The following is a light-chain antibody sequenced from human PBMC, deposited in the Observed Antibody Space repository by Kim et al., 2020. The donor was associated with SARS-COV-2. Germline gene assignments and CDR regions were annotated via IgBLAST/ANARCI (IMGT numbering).Light chain of an antibody. CDR2: KAS. V-gene: IGKV1-5*03. CDR3: QQYNSFPWT. Sequence: ASTGDSITLPCRASESISTWLAWYQQKPGKAPKLLIYKASSLQSGVPSRFSGSGSGTEFSLTVSSLQPDDFAAYYCQQYNSFPWTFGQGTKVDIK. J-gene: IGKJ1*01. CDR1: ESISTW.